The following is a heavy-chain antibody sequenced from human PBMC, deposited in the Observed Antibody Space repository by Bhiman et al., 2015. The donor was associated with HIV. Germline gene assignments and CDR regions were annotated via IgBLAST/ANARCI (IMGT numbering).Heavy chain of an antibody. CDR2: ISYDGNNK. CDR3: ARGFFYDSSGYYYYYGMDV. CDR1: GFTFNTYA. J-gene: IGHJ6*02. D-gene: IGHD3-22*01. Sequence: VQLVESGGGVVQPGRSLRLSCAASGFTFNTYAMHWVRQAPGKGLEWVTIISYDGNNKYYADSVKGRFTISRDNSKNTLYLQMNSLRAEDTAVYYCARGFFYDSSGYYYYYGMDVWGQGDHGHRLL. V-gene: IGHV3-30-3*01.